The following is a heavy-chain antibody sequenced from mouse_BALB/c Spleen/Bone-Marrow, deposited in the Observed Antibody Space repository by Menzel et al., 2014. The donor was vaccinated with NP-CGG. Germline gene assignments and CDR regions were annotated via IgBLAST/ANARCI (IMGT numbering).Heavy chain of an antibody. Sequence: EVKLMESGGGLVKPGVSMKLSCAASGFAFISYDMSWVRPTLEKRLEWVAYISSGGGITYYSDTVKGRLTISRDNAKNSLYLQSSSLKSEYTAMYYCARQILRGFTYWGQGTLVTVSA. J-gene: IGHJ3*01. V-gene: IGHV5-12-1*01. D-gene: IGHD1-1*01. CDR1: GFAFISYD. CDR3: ARQILRGFTY. CDR2: ISSGGGIT.